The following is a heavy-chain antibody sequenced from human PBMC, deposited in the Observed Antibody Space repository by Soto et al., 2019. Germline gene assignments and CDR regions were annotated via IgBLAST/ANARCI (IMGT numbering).Heavy chain of an antibody. CDR2: IYYSGST. D-gene: IGHD6-6*01. CDR3: ARETSIAAPYYYYYYGMDV. J-gene: IGHJ6*02. Sequence: SETLSLTCTVSGGSINSYYWSWIRQPPGKGLEWIGYIYYSGSTNYNPSLKSRVTISVDTSKNQFSLKLTSVTAADTAVYYCARETSIAAPYYYYYYGMDVRGQGTTVTVSS. V-gene: IGHV4-59*01. CDR1: GGSINSYY.